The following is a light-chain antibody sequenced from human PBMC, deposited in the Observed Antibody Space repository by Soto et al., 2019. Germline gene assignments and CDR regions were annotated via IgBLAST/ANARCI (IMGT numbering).Light chain of an antibody. Sequence: QPVLTQPPSESGAPRQSVTISCTGSSSYTGAGYGVHWYQPRPGTARKLRIFRNNNRPSGVPGRFSGSKSGTSASLAITGLQAEDEADYYCQSYDSSLSAYVFATGTKVTVL. CDR1: SSYTGAGYG. J-gene: IGLJ1*01. CDR2: RNN. CDR3: QSYDSSLSAYV. V-gene: IGLV1-40*01.